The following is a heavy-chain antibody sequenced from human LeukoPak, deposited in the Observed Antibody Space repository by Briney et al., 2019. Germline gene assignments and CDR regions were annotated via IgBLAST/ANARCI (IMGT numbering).Heavy chain of an antibody. D-gene: IGHD4-17*01. CDR3: ASTHVTTSYYYYYYMDV. CDR1: GYTFTSYG. CDR2: ISAYNGNT. J-gene: IGHJ6*03. Sequence: GASVKVSCKASGYTFTSYGISWVRQAPGQGLEWMGWISAYNGNTNYAQKLQGRVTMTTDTSTSTAYMELRSLRSDDTAVYYCASTHVTTSYYYYYYMDVWGKGTTVTVSS. V-gene: IGHV1-18*01.